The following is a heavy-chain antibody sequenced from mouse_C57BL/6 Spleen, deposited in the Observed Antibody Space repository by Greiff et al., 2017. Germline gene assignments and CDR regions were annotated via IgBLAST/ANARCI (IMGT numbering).Heavy chain of an antibody. Sequence: EVNVVESGGDLVKPGGSLKLSCAASGFTFSSYGMSWVRQTPDKRLEWVATISSGGSYTYYPDCVKGRFTISRDNAKNTLYLQMSSLKSEDTAMYYWARRGGNHDFEYWGQGTTLTVSS. J-gene: IGHJ2*01. CDR1: GFTFSSYG. CDR2: ISSGGSYT. V-gene: IGHV5-6*02. CDR3: ARRGGNHDFEY. D-gene: IGHD1-1*02.